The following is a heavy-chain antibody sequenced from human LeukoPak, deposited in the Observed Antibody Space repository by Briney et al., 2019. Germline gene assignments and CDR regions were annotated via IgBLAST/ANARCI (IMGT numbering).Heavy chain of an antibody. CDR1: GDSISSNYW. D-gene: IGHD3-22*01. CDR2: IHHSGST. J-gene: IGHJ4*02. Sequence: SETLSLTCAVSGDSISSNYWWTWVRQPPGKGLEWIGEIHHSGSTNYSPSLKSRATISVDYSRNQFSLGLSSVTAADTAVYCCARGIPGYFGTSGYYYEYWGQGTLVTVSS. V-gene: IGHV4-4*01. CDR3: ARGIPGYFGTSGYYYEY.